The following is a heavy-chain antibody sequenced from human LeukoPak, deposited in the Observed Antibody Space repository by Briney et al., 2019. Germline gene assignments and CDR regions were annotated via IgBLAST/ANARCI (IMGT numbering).Heavy chain of an antibody. V-gene: IGHV4-39*01. Sequence: PSETLSLTYTVSGGSISSSSYYWGWIRQPPGKGLEWIGSIYYSGSTYCNPSLKSRVTISVDTSKNQFSLKLSSVTAADTAVYYCARHSLYSSGYAFDIWGQGTMVTVSS. D-gene: IGHD6-19*01. CDR3: ARHSLYSSGYAFDI. CDR1: GGSISSSSYY. J-gene: IGHJ3*02. CDR2: IYYSGST.